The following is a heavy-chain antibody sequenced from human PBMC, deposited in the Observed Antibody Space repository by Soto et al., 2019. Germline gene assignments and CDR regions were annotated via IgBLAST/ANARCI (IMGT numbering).Heavy chain of an antibody. CDR3: ARGGLRYFDWLLQFDY. CDR2: IKQDGSEK. V-gene: IGHV3-7*03. CDR1: GCTFSSYW. J-gene: IGHJ4*02. Sequence: LRLSCAASGCTFSSYWMSWVRQAPGKGLEWVADIKQDGSEKYYVDSVKGRFTISGDNAKNSLYLQMNSLRAEDTAVYYCARGGLRYFDWLLQFDYWGQGTLVTVSS. D-gene: IGHD3-9*01.